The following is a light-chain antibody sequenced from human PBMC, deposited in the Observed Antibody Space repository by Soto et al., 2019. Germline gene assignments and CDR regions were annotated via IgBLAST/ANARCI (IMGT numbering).Light chain of an antibody. CDR3: QQYGTSPRT. CDR1: QTVTSSY. Sequence: VFTQSPCTLSLSPGERATLSCRASQTVTSSYLAWNQQKPGQAPRLRIYRASSRATGIPDRFSGSGSGTDFTLTISRLEPEDFAVYSCQQYGTSPRTFGQGTRWIS. V-gene: IGKV3-20*01. J-gene: IGKJ1*01. CDR2: RAS.